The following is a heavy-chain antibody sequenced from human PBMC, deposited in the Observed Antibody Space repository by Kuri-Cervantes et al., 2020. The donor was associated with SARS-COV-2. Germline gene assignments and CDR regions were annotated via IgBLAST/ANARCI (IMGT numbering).Heavy chain of an antibody. D-gene: IGHD1-14*01. Sequence: GESLKISCAASGFTFSSYAMHWVRQAPGKGLEWVGRIKSKTDGGTTDYAAPVKGRFTISRDDSKNTLYLQMNSLKTEDTAVYYCTTDLEGTGDYWGQGTLVTVSS. CDR1: GFTFSSYA. J-gene: IGHJ4*02. V-gene: IGHV3-15*01. CDR2: IKSKTDGGTT. CDR3: TTDLEGTGDY.